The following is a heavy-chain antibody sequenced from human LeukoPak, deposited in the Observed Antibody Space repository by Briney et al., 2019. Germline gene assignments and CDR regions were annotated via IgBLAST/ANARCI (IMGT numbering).Heavy chain of an antibody. Sequence: SETLSLTCTVSGGSISSSYWSWIRQPPGQGLERIGYIYYSGSTNYNPSLKSRVTISVDTSKNQFSLKLSSVTAADTAVYYCARGTRNQLYWGQGTLVTVSS. CDR2: IYYSGST. D-gene: IGHD1-14*01. V-gene: IGHV4-59*01. CDR1: GGSISSSY. CDR3: ARGTRNQLY. J-gene: IGHJ4*02.